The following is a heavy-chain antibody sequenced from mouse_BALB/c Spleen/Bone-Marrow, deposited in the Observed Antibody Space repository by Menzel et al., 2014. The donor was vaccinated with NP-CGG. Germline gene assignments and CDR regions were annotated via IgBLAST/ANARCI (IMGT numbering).Heavy chain of an antibody. CDR2: IWAGGNT. CDR3: ARELGAWFAY. D-gene: IGHD4-1*01. J-gene: IGHJ3*01. V-gene: IGHV2-9*02. CDR1: GFSLTSYG. Sequence: VQGVESGPGLVAPSQSLSITCTVSGFSLTSYGVHWVRRPPGKGLEWLGIIWAGGNTNYNSALMSRLSISKDNSKSXVFLKMNSLQTDDTAMYSCARELGAWFAYWGQGTLVTVSA.